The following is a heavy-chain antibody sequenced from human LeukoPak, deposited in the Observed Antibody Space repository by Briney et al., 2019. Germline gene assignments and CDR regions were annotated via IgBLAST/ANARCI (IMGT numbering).Heavy chain of an antibody. Sequence: GGSLRLSCAASGFTFSSYSMNWVRQAPGKGLEWVSSISSSSSYIYYADSVKGRFTISRDNAKNSLYLQMNSLRAEDTAVYYCASSEPATEYRYWGQGTLVTVSS. D-gene: IGHD1-14*01. CDR2: ISSSSSYI. V-gene: IGHV3-21*01. CDR3: ASSEPATEYRY. J-gene: IGHJ4*02. CDR1: GFTFSSYS.